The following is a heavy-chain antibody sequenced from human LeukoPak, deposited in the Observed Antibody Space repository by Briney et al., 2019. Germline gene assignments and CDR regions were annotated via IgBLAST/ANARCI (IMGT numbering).Heavy chain of an antibody. CDR2: ISGSGGST. CDR3: AKATYYYGSGSFGAFDI. Sequence: PGGSLRLSCAASGFTFSSYVMSWVRQAPGKGLEWVSAISGSGGSTYYADSVKGRFTISRDNSKNTLYLQMNSLRAEDTAVYYCAKATYYYGSGSFGAFDIWGQGTMVTVSS. J-gene: IGHJ3*02. CDR1: GFTFSSYV. D-gene: IGHD3-10*01. V-gene: IGHV3-23*01.